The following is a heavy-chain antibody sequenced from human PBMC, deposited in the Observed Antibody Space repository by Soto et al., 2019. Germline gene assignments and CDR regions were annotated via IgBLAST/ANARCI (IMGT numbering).Heavy chain of an antibody. CDR1: GGSMSGYH. J-gene: IGHJ6*02. V-gene: IGHV4-4*07. CDR3: ASWTRLYGMDV. CDR2: VHSTGST. Sequence: LSLTCTVSGGSMSGYHWSWVRQPAGKGLEWIGRVHSTGSTDYNPSVESRITVSLDTSKKQFSLKLRSVTAADTAPYFCASWTRLYGMDVWGQGTTVTVSS. D-gene: IGHD3-3*01.